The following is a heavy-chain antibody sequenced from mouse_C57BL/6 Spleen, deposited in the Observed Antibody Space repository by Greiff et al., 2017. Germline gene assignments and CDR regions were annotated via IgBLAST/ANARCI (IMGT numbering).Heavy chain of an antibody. CDR2: INPSNGGT. CDR3: ARSNYGSSLFAY. CDR1: GYTFTSYW. Sequence: QVQLQQSGTELVKPGASVKLSCKASGYTFTSYWMHWVKQRPGQGLEWIGNINPSNGGTNYNEKFKSKATLTVDKSSSTAYMQLSSLTSEDSAVYYCARSNYGSSLFAYWGQGTLVTVSA. J-gene: IGHJ3*01. D-gene: IGHD1-1*01. V-gene: IGHV1-53*01.